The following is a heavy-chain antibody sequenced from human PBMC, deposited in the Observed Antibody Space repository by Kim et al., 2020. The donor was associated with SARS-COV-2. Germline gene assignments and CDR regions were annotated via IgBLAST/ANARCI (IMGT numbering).Heavy chain of an antibody. CDR3: ARARAGELGIDY. V-gene: IGHV3-33*01. D-gene: IGHD3-10*01. J-gene: IGHJ4*02. Sequence: GGSLRLSCAASGFNFSSYGMHWVRQAPGKGLEWVAVIWYDGSNKYYADSVKGRFTISRDNSKNTLYLQMNSLRAEDTAVYYCARARAGELGIDYWGQGTLVTVSS. CDR2: IWYDGSNK. CDR1: GFNFSSYG.